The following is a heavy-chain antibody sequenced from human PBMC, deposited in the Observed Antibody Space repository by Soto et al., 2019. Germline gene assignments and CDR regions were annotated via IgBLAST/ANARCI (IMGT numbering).Heavy chain of an antibody. CDR2: TYYRSKWYN. J-gene: IGHJ6*02. D-gene: IGHD1-1*01. Sequence: SHTLSLTCAISGASVSSNSAAWNWIRQSPSRGLEWLGRTYYRSKWYNDYAVSVKSRITINPDTSKNQFSLQLNSVTPEDTAVYYGARGGGVGWNDIGGMDVWGQGTTVTVSS. CDR3: ARGGGVGWNDIGGMDV. V-gene: IGHV6-1*01. CDR1: GASVSSNSAA.